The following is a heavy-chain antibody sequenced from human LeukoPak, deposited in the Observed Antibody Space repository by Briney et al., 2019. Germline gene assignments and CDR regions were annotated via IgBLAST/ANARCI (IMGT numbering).Heavy chain of an antibody. J-gene: IGHJ3*02. CDR1: GFTFSSYA. V-gene: IGHV3-21*01. Sequence: GGSLRLSCAASGFTFSSYAMSWVRQAPGKGLGWVSSISSSSSYIYYADSVKGRFTISRDNAKNSLYLQMNSLRAEDTAVYYCARDRSIAAAGTDAFDIWGQGTMVTVSS. D-gene: IGHD6-13*01. CDR3: ARDRSIAAAGTDAFDI. CDR2: ISSSSSYI.